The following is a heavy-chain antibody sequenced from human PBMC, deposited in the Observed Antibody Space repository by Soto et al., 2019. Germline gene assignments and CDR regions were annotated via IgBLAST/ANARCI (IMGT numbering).Heavy chain of an antibody. V-gene: IGHV5-51*01. CDR1: GYSFTSYW. CDR3: ARLGVVVPAAPGGSYYGMDV. Sequence: PGESLKISCKGSGYSFTSYWIGWVRQMPGKGLEWMGIIYPGDSDTRYSPSFQGQVTISADKSISTAYLQWSSLKASDTATHYCARLGVVVPAAPGGSYYGMDVWGQGTTVTVSS. CDR2: IYPGDSDT. J-gene: IGHJ6*02. D-gene: IGHD2-2*01.